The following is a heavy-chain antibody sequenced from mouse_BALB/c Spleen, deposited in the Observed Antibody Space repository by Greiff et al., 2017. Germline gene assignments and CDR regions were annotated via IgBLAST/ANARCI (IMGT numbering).Heavy chain of an antibody. CDR1: GYTFTDYA. V-gene: IGHV1S137*01. CDR3: ARTLYGNYVYYAMDY. CDR2: ISTYYGDA. J-gene: IGHJ4*01. D-gene: IGHD2-1*01. Sequence: VQLQQSGAELVRPGVSVKISCKGSGYTFTDYAMHWVKQSHAKSLEWIGVISTYYGDASYNQKFKGKATMTVDKSSSTAYMELARLTSEDSAIYYCARTLYGNYVYYAMDYWGQGTSVTVSS.